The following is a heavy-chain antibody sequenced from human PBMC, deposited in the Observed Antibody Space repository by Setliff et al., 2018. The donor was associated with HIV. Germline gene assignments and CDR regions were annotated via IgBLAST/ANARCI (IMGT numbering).Heavy chain of an antibody. Sequence: SETLSLTCPVSGGSISSYYWRWIRQPPGKGLGWIGYIYTSGRTNYNPSLKSRVTISVDTSKNQFSLKLSSVTAADTAVCYCARLLPLAGDYNADYYYVASAFDIWGQGTMVTVSS. J-gene: IGHJ3*02. CDR2: IYTSGRT. CDR1: GGSISSYY. V-gene: IGHV4-4*08. CDR3: ARLLPLAGDYNADYYYVASAFDI. D-gene: IGHD3-10*02.